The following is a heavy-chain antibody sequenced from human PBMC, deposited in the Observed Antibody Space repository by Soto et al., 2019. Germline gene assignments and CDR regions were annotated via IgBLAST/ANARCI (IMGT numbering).Heavy chain of an antibody. D-gene: IGHD3-22*01. Sequence: GGSLRLSCSASGVTFISYALSWVRPAPGKGLEWVSAISGSGGSTYYADSVKGRFTISRDNSKNTLYLQMNSLRAEDTAVYYCAKDRGYYDSSGYYYGVFDYWGQGTLVTVSS. CDR3: AKDRGYYDSSGYYYGVFDY. V-gene: IGHV3-23*01. J-gene: IGHJ4*02. CDR2: ISGSGGST. CDR1: GVTFISYA.